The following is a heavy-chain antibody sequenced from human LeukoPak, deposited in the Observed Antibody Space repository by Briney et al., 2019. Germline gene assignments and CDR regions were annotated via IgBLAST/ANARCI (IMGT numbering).Heavy chain of an antibody. CDR3: AKDRFSYGCRYFQH. V-gene: IGHV3-23*01. CDR1: GFTFGNYA. CDR2: VSSSGGST. Sequence: SGGSLRLSCAASGFTFGNYAMNWVRQAPGKGLEWVSGVSSSGGSTYYADSVKGRCTISRDNSKNTLYLQMNSLRAEDTTVYYCAKDRFSYGCRYFQHWGQGTLVTVSS. J-gene: IGHJ1*01. D-gene: IGHD5-18*01.